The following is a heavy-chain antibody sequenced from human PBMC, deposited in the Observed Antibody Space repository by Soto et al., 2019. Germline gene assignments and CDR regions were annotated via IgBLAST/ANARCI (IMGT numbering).Heavy chain of an antibody. CDR1: GLNVSSNY. CDR3: ARNHYYDILTGYYPYGMDL. Sequence: PGGSLRLSCAASGLNVSSNYMAWVRRAPGKGLEWVSILYTVGNTYYADSVKGRFTISRDNSKNTLYLQMNSLRAEDTAVYYCARNHYYDILTGYYPYGMDLWGQGTSVTVSS. CDR2: LYTVGNT. D-gene: IGHD3-9*01. J-gene: IGHJ6*02. V-gene: IGHV3-53*01.